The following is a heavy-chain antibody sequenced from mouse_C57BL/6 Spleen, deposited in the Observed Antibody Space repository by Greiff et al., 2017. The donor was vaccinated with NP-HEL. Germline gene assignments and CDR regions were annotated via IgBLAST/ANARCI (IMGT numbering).Heavy chain of an antibody. V-gene: IGHV2-9-1*01. CDR3: ARGRSGYVNYAMDY. D-gene: IGHD3-2*02. CDR1: GFSLTSYA. J-gene: IGHJ4*01. Sequence: VKLMESGPGLVAPSQSLSITCTVSGFSLTSYAISWVRQPPGKGLEWLGVIWTGGGTNYNSALKSRLSISKDNSKSQVFLKMNSLQTDDTARYYCARGRSGYVNYAMDYWGQGTSVTVSS. CDR2: IWTGGGT.